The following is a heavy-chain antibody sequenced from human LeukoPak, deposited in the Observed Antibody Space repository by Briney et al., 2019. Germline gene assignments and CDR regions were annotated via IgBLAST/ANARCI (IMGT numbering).Heavy chain of an antibody. CDR1: GFTFNIYE. D-gene: IGHD2-21*01. CDR2: MDGSGNSI. V-gene: IGHV3-48*03. Sequence: PGGSLRLSCAASGFTFNIYEFNWVRQAPGKGLEWLSYMDGSGNSIYYADSVKGRFTISRDNAKSSLYLQMSSLRADDTAVYYCARECLTCGGDSYDYWGQGALVTVSS. J-gene: IGHJ4*02. CDR3: ARECLTCGGDSYDY.